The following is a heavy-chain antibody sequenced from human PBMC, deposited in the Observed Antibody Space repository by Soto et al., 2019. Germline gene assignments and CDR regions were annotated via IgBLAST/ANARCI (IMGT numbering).Heavy chain of an antibody. D-gene: IGHD3-16*02. CDR3: AREGNYDYVWGSYRSPSLSFDT. V-gene: IGHV4-31*03. J-gene: IGHJ5*02. CDR1: GGSISSGGYY. CDR2: IYYSGST. Sequence: SETLSLTCTVSGGSISSGGYYWSWIRQHPGKGLEWIGYIYYSGSTYYNPSLKSRVTISVDTSKNQFSLKLSSVTAADTAVYYCAREGNYDYVWGSYRSPSLSFDTWGQGTLVTVSS.